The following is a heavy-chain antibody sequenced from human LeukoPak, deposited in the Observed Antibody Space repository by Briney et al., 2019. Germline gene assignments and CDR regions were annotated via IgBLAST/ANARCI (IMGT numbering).Heavy chain of an antibody. D-gene: IGHD3-22*01. Sequence: AGGSLRLSCAASGFTFSDYYMSWIRQAPGKGLEWVSYISSSGSTIYYADSVKGRFTISRDNAKNSLYLQMNSLRAEDTAVYYCARGPQGGYDSSGYSPPPRYFDYWGQGTLVTVSS. V-gene: IGHV3-11*04. CDR2: ISSSGSTI. CDR1: GFTFSDYY. CDR3: ARGPQGGYDSSGYSPPPRYFDY. J-gene: IGHJ4*02.